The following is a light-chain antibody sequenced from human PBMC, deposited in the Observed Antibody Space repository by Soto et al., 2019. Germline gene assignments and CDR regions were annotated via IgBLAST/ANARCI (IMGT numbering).Light chain of an antibody. V-gene: IGLV2-14*01. CDR2: DVR. Sequence: QSVLTQPASVSGSPGQSITIYCNGTSSDVGGYNFVSWYQQHPGKAPKLMIYDVRNRPSGVSNRFSGSKSVNTASLTISGLQAEDEADYYCSSYTSISTYVFGTGTKVTVL. CDR1: SSDVGGYNF. CDR3: SSYTSISTYV. J-gene: IGLJ1*01.